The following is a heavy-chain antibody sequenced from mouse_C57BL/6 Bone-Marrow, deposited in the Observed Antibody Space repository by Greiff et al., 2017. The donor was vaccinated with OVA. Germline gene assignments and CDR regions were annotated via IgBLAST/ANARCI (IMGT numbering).Heavy chain of an antibody. CDR3: ARNPPRSYWDFDV. CDR1: GFSLTSYG. CDR2: IWSGGST. J-gene: IGHJ1*03. V-gene: IGHV2-2*01. Sequence: QVQLQQSGPGLVQPSQSLSITCTVSGFSLTSYGVHWVRQSPGQGLEWLGVIWSGGSTDYNAAFISRLSISKDNSKSQVVFKRNSLQADDTATYYGARNPPRSYWDFDVWGTGTTVTVSS.